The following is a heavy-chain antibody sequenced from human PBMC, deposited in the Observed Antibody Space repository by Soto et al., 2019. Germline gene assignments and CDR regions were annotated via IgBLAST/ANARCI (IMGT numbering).Heavy chain of an antibody. J-gene: IGHJ5*02. CDR1: GFTFSSYA. V-gene: IGHV3-74*01. CDR3: VKDMSATFGFLKDVIGASGYDS. Sequence: HPGGSLRLSCAASGFTFSSYAMRWVRQAPGKGLEWVSAISSNGSSTSYADSVKGRFTISRDNAKNTLYLQMNSLRAEDTAVYYCVKDMSATFGFLKDVIGASGYDSWGQGTLVTVSS. D-gene: IGHD3-3*01. CDR2: ISSNGSST.